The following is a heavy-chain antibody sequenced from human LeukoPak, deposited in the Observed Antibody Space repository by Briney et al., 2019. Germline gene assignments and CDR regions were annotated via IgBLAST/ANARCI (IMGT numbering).Heavy chain of an antibody. V-gene: IGHV4-30-4*08. D-gene: IGHD6-19*01. Sequence: SETLSLTCTVSGGSISSGDYYWGWLRQPPGKGREWVGYIYYSGSTYYNPSLKSRVTISVDTSKNQFSLKLGSVTAADTAVYYCARVSLSSGWYGRDDAFDIWGQGTMVTVSS. CDR1: GGSISSGDYY. CDR3: ARVSLSSGWYGRDDAFDI. J-gene: IGHJ3*02. CDR2: IYYSGST.